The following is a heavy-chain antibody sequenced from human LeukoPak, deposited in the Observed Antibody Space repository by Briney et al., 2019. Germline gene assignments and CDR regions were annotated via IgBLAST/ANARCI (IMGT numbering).Heavy chain of an antibody. CDR2: INHNGNVN. D-gene: IGHD3-16*01. V-gene: IGHV3-7*03. CDR1: GFTFSSYW. CDR3: ARGGGLDV. Sequence: GGSLRLSCVASGFTFSSYWMTWVRQAPGKGLEWVASINHNGNVNYYVDSVKGRFTISRDNAKNSLYLQMSNLRAEDTAVYFCARGGGLDVWGQGATVTVSS. J-gene: IGHJ6*02.